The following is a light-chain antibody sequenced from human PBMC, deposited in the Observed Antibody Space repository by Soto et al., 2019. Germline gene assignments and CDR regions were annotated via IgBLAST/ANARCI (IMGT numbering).Light chain of an antibody. V-gene: IGKV2-28*01. CDR2: LGS. CDR3: MQALQTWT. J-gene: IGKJ1*01. CDR1: QSLLHRNGYNY. Sequence: DIVLTQSPLSLTVTPGEPASISCRSSQSLLHRNGYNYLEWYLQKPGQSPQLLNYLGSNRASGVPGRFSGSGSSTDFTMKISRVEAEDVGVYYCMQALQTWTFGQGTKVEI.